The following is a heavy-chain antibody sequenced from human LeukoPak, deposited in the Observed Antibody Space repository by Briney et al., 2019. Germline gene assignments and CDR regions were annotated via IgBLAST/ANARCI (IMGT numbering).Heavy chain of an antibody. D-gene: IGHD3-10*01. CDR3: ARDHYYGSGSHEDY. Sequence: GGSLRLSCAASGFTFSTYAMSWVRQAPGKGLKWVSTISGSGGVTYYPDSVRGRFTISRDNAKNSLYLQMNSLRAEDTAVYYCARDHYYGSGSHEDYWGQGTLVTVSS. CDR1: GFTFSTYA. CDR2: ISGSGGVT. V-gene: IGHV3-23*01. J-gene: IGHJ4*02.